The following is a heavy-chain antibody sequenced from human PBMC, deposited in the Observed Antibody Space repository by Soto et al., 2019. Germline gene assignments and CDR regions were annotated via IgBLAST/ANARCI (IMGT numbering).Heavy chain of an antibody. D-gene: IGHD2-2*01. CDR2: ISAYNGNT. CDR3: ARARGYCSSTSCPVYFDY. CDR1: GYTFTSYG. V-gene: IGHV1-18*01. J-gene: IGHJ4*02. Sequence: ASVKVSCKASGYTFTSYGISWVRQAPGQGLEWMGWISAYNGNTNYAQKLQGRVTMTTDTSTSTAYMELRSLRSDDTAVYYCARARGYCSSTSCPVYFDYWGQGTLVTVSS.